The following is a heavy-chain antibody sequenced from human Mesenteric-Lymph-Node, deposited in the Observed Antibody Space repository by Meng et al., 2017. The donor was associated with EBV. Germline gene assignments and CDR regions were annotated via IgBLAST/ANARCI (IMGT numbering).Heavy chain of an antibody. D-gene: IGHD4-17*01. CDR2: IFRTGST. Sequence: QLQLQESGSGLVKPSQTLSLPCAVSGGSINSGGYSWTWIRQPPGKGLEWIGYIFRTGSTNYNPSLRSRVTISVDTSKNQFSLRLTSVTAADTAVYYCARSLTHGDFAPLELWGQGTLVTVSS. V-gene: IGHV4-30-2*01. CDR3: ARSLTHGDFAPLEL. J-gene: IGHJ4*02. CDR1: GGSINSGGYS.